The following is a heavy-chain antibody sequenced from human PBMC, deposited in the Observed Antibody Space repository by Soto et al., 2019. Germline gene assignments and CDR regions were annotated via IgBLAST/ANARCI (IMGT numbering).Heavy chain of an antibody. CDR2: IIPIFGTA. V-gene: IGHV1-69*13. Sequence: SVKVSCKASGGTFSSYAISWVRQAPGQGLEWMGGIIPIFGTANYAQKFQGRVTITADESTSTAYMELSSLRSEDTAVYYCASGETGTRFDWFDPWGQGTLVTVSS. CDR1: GGTFSSYA. D-gene: IGHD1-1*01. J-gene: IGHJ5*02. CDR3: ASGETGTRFDWFDP.